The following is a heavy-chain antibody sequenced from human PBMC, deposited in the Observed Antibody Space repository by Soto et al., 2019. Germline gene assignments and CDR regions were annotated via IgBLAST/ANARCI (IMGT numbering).Heavy chain of an antibody. Sequence: ASVKVSCKASGYTFTSYGISWVRQAPGQGLEWMGWISAYNGNTNYAQKLQGRVTMTTDTSTSTAYMELRSLRSDDTAVYYCARARTTRGCSGGSCYLVDYWGQGTLVTVSS. J-gene: IGHJ4*02. D-gene: IGHD2-15*01. CDR2: ISAYNGNT. CDR1: GYTFTSYG. CDR3: ARARTTRGCSGGSCYLVDY. V-gene: IGHV1-18*01.